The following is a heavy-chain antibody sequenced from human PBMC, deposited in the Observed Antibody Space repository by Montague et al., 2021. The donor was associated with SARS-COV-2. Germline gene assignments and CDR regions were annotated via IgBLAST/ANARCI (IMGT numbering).Heavy chain of an antibody. V-gene: IGHV2-5*02. D-gene: IGHD5-24*01. J-gene: IGHJ4*02. CDR2: IYWDDDK. CDR1: GFSLITGGVG. CDR3: AHLPRGATFDY. Sequence: PALVKPTQTLTLTCTFSGFSLITGGVGVGWIRQPPGKALEWLALIYWDDDKRYSPSLKSRLTITKDTSKNQVVLTMTNMDPVDTATYYCAHLPRGATFDYWGQGTLVIVSS.